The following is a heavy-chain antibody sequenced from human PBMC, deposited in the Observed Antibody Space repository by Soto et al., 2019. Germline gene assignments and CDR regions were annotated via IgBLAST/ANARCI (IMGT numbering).Heavy chain of an antibody. Sequence: QVQLVESGGGVVQPGRSLRLSCAASGFTFSSYGMHWVRQAPGKGLEWVAVISYDGSNKYYADSVKGRFTISRDNSKNTLYLQRNSLRAEDTAVYYCAKPEGVFRDVWGQGTTVTVSS. CDR2: ISYDGSNK. J-gene: IGHJ6*02. V-gene: IGHV3-30*18. CDR1: GFTFSSYG. CDR3: AKPEGVFRDV. D-gene: IGHD2-21*01.